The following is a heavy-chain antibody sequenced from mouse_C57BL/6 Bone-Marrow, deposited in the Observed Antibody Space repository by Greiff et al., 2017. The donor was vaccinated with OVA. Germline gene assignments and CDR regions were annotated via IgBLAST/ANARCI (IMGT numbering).Heavy chain of an antibody. CDR3: ARGPSTMVTTVFDY. CDR1: GYTFTSYW. D-gene: IGHD2-2*01. Sequence: QVQLQQPGAELVKPGASVKMSCTASGYTFTSYWITWVKQRPGQGLEWIGDIYPGSGSTNYNEKFKSKATLTVDTSSSTAYLQLSSLTSEDSAVYYCARGPSTMVTTVFDYWGQGTPLTVSA. V-gene: IGHV1-55*01. J-gene: IGHJ2*01. CDR2: IYPGSGST.